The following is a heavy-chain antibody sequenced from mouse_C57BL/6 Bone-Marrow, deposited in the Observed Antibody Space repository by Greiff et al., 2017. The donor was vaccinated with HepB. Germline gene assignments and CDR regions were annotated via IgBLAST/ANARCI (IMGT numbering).Heavy chain of an antibody. CDR3: ARGRYYYGRGDY. J-gene: IGHJ2*01. Sequence: QVQLQQSGAELARPGASVKLSCKASGYTFTSYGISWVKQRTGQGLEWIGEIYPRSGNTYYNEKFKGEATLTADKSSSTAYMELRSLTSEDSAVYFCARGRYYYGRGDYWGQGTTLTVSS. CDR2: IYPRSGNT. V-gene: IGHV1-81*01. D-gene: IGHD1-1*01. CDR1: GYTFTSYG.